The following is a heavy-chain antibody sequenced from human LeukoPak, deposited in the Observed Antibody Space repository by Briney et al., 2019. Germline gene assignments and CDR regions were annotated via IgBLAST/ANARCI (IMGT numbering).Heavy chain of an antibody. D-gene: IGHD3-16*01. CDR2: IYYSGST. CDR1: GGSISYYY. J-gene: IGHJ3*02. CDR3: PRVWSSRKAFDI. V-gene: IGHV4-59*01. Sequence: PSETLSLTCTVSGGSISYYYWSWIRQPPGKGLELIGYIYYSGSTNYNPSLKSRVTISVDTSKNQFSLKLTSVTAADTAVYYCPRVWSSRKAFDIWGQGTMVTVSS.